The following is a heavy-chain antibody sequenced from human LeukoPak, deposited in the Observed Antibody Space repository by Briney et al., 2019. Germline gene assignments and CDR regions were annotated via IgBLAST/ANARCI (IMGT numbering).Heavy chain of an antibody. CDR3: ARKMSGSYVLDY. CDR2: ISSTSSII. CDR1: GFTFSSYT. J-gene: IGHJ4*02. Sequence: GGSLRLSCAASGFTFSSYTMNWVPQAPGRGREWVTYISSTSSIIYYADSVKGRYTISRDNAKNSMYLQMNSLRDEDTAVYYCARKMSGSYVLDYWGQATLVTVRS. V-gene: IGHV3-48*02. D-gene: IGHD1-26*01.